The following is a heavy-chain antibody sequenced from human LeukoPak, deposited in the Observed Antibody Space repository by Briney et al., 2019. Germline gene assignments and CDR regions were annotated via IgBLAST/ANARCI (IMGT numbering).Heavy chain of an antibody. J-gene: IGHJ5*02. CDR1: GGSISSSSYY. CDR2: IYYTGST. V-gene: IGHV4-39*07. CDR3: ATVVAPGWFDP. Sequence: PSETLSLTCTVSGGSISSSSYYWGWLRQSPGKGLEWIANIYYTGSTYYNPSLKGRVTISVDTSKNQFSLKLSSVTAADTAVYYCATVVAPGWFDPWGQGNLVTVSS. D-gene: IGHD2-15*01.